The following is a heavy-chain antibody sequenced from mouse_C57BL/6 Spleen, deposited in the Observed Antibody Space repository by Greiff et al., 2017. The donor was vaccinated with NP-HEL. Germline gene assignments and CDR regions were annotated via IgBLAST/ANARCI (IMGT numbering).Heavy chain of an antibody. V-gene: IGHV1-69*01. Sequence: VKLQESGAELVMPGASVKLSCKASGYTFTSYWMHWVKQRPGQGLEWIGEIDPSDSYTNYNQKFKGKSTLTVDKSSSTAYMQLSSLTSEDSAVYYCASYYGSSGAMDYWGQGTSVTVSS. CDR2: IDPSDSYT. J-gene: IGHJ4*01. D-gene: IGHD1-1*01. CDR3: ASYYGSSGAMDY. CDR1: GYTFTSYW.